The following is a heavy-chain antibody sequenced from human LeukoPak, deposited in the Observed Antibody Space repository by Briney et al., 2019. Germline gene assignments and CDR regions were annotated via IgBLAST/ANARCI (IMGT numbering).Heavy chain of an antibody. J-gene: IGHJ4*02. Sequence: GASVKVSCKASGYTFTNYDINWVRQATGQGLEWMGGIIPIFGTANYAQKFQGRVTITADESTSTAYMELSSLRSEDTAVYYCARGWDYYDSSGYPCWGQGTLVTVSS. CDR1: GYTFTNYD. CDR3: ARGWDYYDSSGYPC. V-gene: IGHV1-69*13. CDR2: IIPIFGTA. D-gene: IGHD3-22*01.